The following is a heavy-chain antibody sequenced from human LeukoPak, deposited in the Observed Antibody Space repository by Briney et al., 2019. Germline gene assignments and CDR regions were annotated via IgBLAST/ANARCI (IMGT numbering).Heavy chain of an antibody. CDR2: ISTDGSNE. CDR3: AKVEYYHSSGYLDY. V-gene: IGHV3-30*18. Sequence: GGSLRLSCAASGFTFSSYVMHWVRQAPGKGLEWVAVISTDGSNEYYADSVKGRFTISRDNSKNMLYLQMNSLRAEDTAVYYYAKVEYYHSSGYLDYWGQGTLVTVSS. D-gene: IGHD3-22*01. J-gene: IGHJ4*02. CDR1: GFTFSSYV.